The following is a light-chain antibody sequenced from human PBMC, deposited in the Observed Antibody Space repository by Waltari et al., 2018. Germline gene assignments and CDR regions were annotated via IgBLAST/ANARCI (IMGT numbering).Light chain of an antibody. CDR1: QGISSLF. Sequence: IVLTQSTGTLSMPPGERVSLSCRASQGISSLFLAWYRQKPGQAPSLLIHVASSRATGIPDRFSGSGAGTDFTLTISRMEPEDFAVYYWQQYGSSPRFTFGQVTKLEI. J-gene: IGKJ2*01. V-gene: IGKV3-20*01. CDR3: QQYGSSPRFT. CDR2: VAS.